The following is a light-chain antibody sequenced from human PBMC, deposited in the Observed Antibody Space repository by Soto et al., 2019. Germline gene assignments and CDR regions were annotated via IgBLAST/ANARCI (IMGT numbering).Light chain of an antibody. V-gene: IGLV6-57*04. CDR2: DDD. CDR3: QSYDSTNWV. Sequence: NFMLTQPHSLSESPVKTVTRSCTRSSVSIASTYVHWYQHRPGSDPTTVIYDDDQRPSGVPDRFSGSIERSSNSASLTISGLKTDDEADYYCQSYDSTNWVFGGGTKLTVL. CDR1: SVSIASTY. J-gene: IGLJ3*02.